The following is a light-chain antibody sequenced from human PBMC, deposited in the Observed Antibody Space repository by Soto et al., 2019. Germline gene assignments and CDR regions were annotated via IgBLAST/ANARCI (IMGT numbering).Light chain of an antibody. CDR3: QQYGSSPPFT. Sequence: EIVLSQSPGTLYLSPGDGATLSCTASHSVSTSYLAWYQQKPGQAPRLLIYGASSRATDIPDRLSGSGSGTDFTLTISRLEPEDFGVYYCQQYGSSPPFTVGPGTKVDIK. CDR1: HSVSTSY. V-gene: IGKV3-20*01. CDR2: GAS. J-gene: IGKJ3*01.